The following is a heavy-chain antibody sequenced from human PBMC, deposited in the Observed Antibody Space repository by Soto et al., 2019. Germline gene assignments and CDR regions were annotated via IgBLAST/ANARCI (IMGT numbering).Heavy chain of an antibody. V-gene: IGHV5-51*01. D-gene: IGHD5-12*01. CDR1: GYRFTSYW. Sequence: GESLKISCTGSGYRFTSYWIGWVRQVPGKGLEWMGIIYPGDSDTRYSPSFQGQVTISADKSISTAYLQWSTLKASDTAMYFCARQEVATSDFDYWGQGTLVTVSS. J-gene: IGHJ4*02. CDR3: ARQEVATSDFDY. CDR2: IYPGDSDT.